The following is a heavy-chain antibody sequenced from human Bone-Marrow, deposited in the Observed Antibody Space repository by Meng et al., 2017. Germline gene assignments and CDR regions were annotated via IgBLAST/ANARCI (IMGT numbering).Heavy chain of an antibody. J-gene: IGHJ5*02. CDR1: GYTFTSYD. V-gene: IGHV1-8*01. Sequence: ASVKVSCKASGYTFTSYDINWVRQATGQGLEWMGWMNPNSGNTGYAQKFQGRVTMTRSTSISTAYMELSSLRSEDTAVYYCARGYWGSYRLSWFDPWGQGTLVTVSS. D-gene: IGHD3-16*02. CDR2: MNPNSGNT. CDR3: ARGYWGSYRLSWFDP.